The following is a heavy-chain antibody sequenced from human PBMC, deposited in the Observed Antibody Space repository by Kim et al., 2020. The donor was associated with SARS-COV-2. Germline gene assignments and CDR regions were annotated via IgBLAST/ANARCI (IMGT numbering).Heavy chain of an antibody. CDR3: TTDRVVGYFDWPKAGYYYYYGMDD. CDR2: IKSKTDGRTK. Sequence: GGSLRLSCAASGFTFSNAWMSWVRQAPGKGLEWVGRIKSKTDGRTKDYAAPVKGRFTISRDDSKNTLYLQMNSPKTEDTAVYYCTTDRVVGYFDWPKAGYYYYYGMDDWGQGTPVTVSS. D-gene: IGHD3-9*01. V-gene: IGHV3-15*01. CDR1: GFTFSNAW. J-gene: IGHJ6*02.